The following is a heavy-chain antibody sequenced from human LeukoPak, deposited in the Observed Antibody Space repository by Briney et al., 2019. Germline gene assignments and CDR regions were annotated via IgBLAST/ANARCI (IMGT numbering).Heavy chain of an antibody. CDR2: IYSGGST. J-gene: IGHJ4*02. CDR3: ARDLDCSGGSCYSY. Sequence: GGSLRLSCAASGFTVSSNYMSWVRQAPGKGLEWVSDIYSGGSTYYAASVKGRFTISRDNSENTLHLQMNSLRAEDTAVYYCARDLDCSGGSCYSYWGQGNLVTVSS. D-gene: IGHD2-15*01. CDR1: GFTVSSNY. V-gene: IGHV3-66*02.